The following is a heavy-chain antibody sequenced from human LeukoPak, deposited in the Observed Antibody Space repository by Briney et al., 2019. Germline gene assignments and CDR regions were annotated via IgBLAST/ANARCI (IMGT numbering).Heavy chain of an antibody. D-gene: IGHD6-19*01. Sequence: ASVKVSCKASGYTFTGYYMHWVRQAPGQGLEWMGWINPNSGGTNYAQKFQGRVTMTRDMSTSTVYMELSSLRSEGTAVYYCARGYSSGWSDYWGQGTLVTVSS. V-gene: IGHV1-2*02. CDR3: ARGYSSGWSDY. J-gene: IGHJ4*02. CDR2: INPNSGGT. CDR1: GYTFTGYY.